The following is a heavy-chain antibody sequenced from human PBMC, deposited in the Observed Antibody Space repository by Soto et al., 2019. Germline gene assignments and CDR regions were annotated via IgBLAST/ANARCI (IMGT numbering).Heavy chain of an antibody. Sequence: PTLVNPTQTLTLTCTFSGFSLSTSGVGVGWIRQPPGKALEWLALIYWNDDKRYSPSLKSRLTITKDTSKNQVVLTMTNMDPVDTATYYCAHLPRSYYDSSGWTDYWGQGTLVTVSS. D-gene: IGHD3-22*01. J-gene: IGHJ4*02. CDR1: GFSLSTSGVG. CDR3: AHLPRSYYDSSGWTDY. V-gene: IGHV2-5*01. CDR2: IYWNDDK.